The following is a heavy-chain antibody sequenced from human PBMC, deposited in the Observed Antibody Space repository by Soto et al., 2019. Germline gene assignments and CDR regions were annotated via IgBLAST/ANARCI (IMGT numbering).Heavy chain of an antibody. Sequence: GGSLRLSCAASGFTFSSYAMHWVRQAPGKGLEYVSAISSNGGSTYYANSVKGRFTISRDNSKNTLYLQMGSLRAEDMAVYYCARDQGTGDEILDAFDIWGQGTMVTVSS. CDR3: ARDQGTGDEILDAFDI. CDR1: GFTFSSYA. CDR2: ISSNGGST. J-gene: IGHJ3*02. V-gene: IGHV3-64*01. D-gene: IGHD7-27*01.